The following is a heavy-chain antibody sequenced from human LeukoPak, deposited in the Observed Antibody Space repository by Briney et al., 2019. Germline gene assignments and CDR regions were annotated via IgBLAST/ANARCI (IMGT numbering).Heavy chain of an antibody. V-gene: IGHV4-30-2*01. CDR3: ASIRGGYNNVY. Sequence: SQTLSLTCAVSGGSISSGGYSWSWIRQPPGKGLEWIGYIYHSGSTYYNPSLKSRVTISVDRSKNQFSLKLSSVTAADTAVYYCASIRGGYNNVYWGQGTLVTVSS. CDR1: GGSISSGGYS. CDR2: IYHSGST. D-gene: IGHD5-24*01. J-gene: IGHJ4*02.